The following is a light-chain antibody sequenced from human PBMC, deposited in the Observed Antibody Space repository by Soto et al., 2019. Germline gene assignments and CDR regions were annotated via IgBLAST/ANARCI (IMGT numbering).Light chain of an antibody. J-gene: IGLJ3*02. V-gene: IGLV2-14*03. CDR3: GSYTSATTWV. Sequence: QSALTQPASVSGSPGQSTTISCTGTSSDIGRYDYVSWYQQFPGKAPKLMIYRVINRPSGVSDRFSGSKSGNSASLSISGLQPEDEASYFCGSYTSATTWVFGGGTQLTVL. CDR1: SSDIGRYDY. CDR2: RVI.